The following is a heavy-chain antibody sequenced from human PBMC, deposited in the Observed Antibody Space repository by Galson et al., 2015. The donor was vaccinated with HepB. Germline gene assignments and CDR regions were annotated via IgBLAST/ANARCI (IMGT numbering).Heavy chain of an antibody. CDR1: GGTFSSYT. Sequence: SVKVSCKASGGTFSSYTISWVRQAPGQGLEWMGRIIPILGIANYAQKFQGRVTITADKSTSTAYMELSSLRSEDTAVYYCARTALYGSGSYYNVRADTAPDDFDYWGQGTLVTVSS. CDR3: ARTALYGSGSYYNVRADTAPDDFDY. CDR2: IIPILGIA. V-gene: IGHV1-69*02. J-gene: IGHJ4*02. D-gene: IGHD3-10*01.